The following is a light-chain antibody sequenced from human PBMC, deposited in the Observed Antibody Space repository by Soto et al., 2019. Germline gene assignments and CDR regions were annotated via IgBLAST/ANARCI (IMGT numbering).Light chain of an antibody. CDR1: SSDVGGYNY. CDR3: SSYISISTPAV. CDR2: EVT. J-gene: IGLJ2*01. Sequence: QSALTQPASVSGSPGQSITISCTGTSSDVGGYNYVSWYQQHPGKAPKLIIYEVTNRPSGVSNRFSGFKSGNTASLTISGLQAEDEADYYCSSYISISTPAVFGGGTKLTVL. V-gene: IGLV2-14*01.